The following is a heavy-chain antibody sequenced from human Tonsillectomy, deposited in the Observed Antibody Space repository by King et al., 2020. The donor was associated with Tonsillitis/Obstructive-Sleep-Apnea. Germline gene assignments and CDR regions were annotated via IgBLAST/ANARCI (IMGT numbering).Heavy chain of an antibody. V-gene: IGHV1-46*01. CDR3: ARDGSVATRPLDY. CDR2: INPSGGST. J-gene: IGHJ4*02. D-gene: IGHD6-6*01. Sequence: QLVQSGAEVKKPGASVKVSCKASGYTFTSYYIHWVRQAPGQGLEWMGIINPSGGSTSYAQKFQGRGTMTRDTSTSTVYMELSSLRSEETAVYYCARDGSVATRPLDYWGQGTLVTVSS. CDR1: GYTFTSYY.